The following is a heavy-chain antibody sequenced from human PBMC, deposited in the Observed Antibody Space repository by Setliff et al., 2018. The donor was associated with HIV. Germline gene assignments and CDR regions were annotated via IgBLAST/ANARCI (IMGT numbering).Heavy chain of an antibody. J-gene: IGHJ6*02. D-gene: IGHD3-10*01. CDR2: IYHTGRT. CDR3: ASRIYYYGFDV. V-gene: IGHV4-39*01. Sequence: SETLSLTCSVSGGSIDNNKYYWTWIRQPPGKGLEWTGSIYHTGRTYYNRSLESRLTISIDTSKNQFSLKLTSVTAADTAMYYCASRIYYYGFDVWGQGTTVTVSS. CDR1: GGSIDNNKYY.